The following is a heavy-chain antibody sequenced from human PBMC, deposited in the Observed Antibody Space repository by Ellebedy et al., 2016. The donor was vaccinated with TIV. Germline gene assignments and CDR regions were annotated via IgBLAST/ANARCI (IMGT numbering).Heavy chain of an antibody. CDR1: GFTFSSYD. V-gene: IGHV3-13*01. CDR3: ARATAGFDY. Sequence: GESLKISCAASGFTFSSYDMHWVRQGSGNGLEWVSSIGAAGDTYYAGFVKGRVAISRENAKNSFYLQLNNVGVGDTAVYYCARATAGFDYWGQGTLVTVSS. CDR2: IGAAGDT. D-gene: IGHD1-14*01. J-gene: IGHJ4*02.